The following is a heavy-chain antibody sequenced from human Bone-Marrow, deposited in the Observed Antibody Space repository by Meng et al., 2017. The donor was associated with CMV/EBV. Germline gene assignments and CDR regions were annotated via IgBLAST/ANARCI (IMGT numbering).Heavy chain of an antibody. CDR1: GFTFSSYG. CDR3: ARGYDSSGYYHPLRS. CDR2: ISYDGSNT. V-gene: IGHV3-30*03. J-gene: IGHJ1*01. Sequence: GGSLRLSCAASGFTFSSYGMHWVRQAPGKGLEWVAVISYDGSNTYYVDSVKGRFTLSRDNSRNTLYLQMNSLRPEDTAVYYCARGYDSSGYYHPLRSWGQGTLVTVSS. D-gene: IGHD3-22*01.